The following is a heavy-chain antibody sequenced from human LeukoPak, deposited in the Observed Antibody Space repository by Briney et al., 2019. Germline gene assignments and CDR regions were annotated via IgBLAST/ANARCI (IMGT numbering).Heavy chain of an antibody. Sequence: PSETLSLTCTVSGGSISSSSYYWGWIRQPPGKGLEWIGSIYYSGSTYYNPSLKSRVTISVDTSKNQFSLKLASLTAADTAVYYCARRPIVGSTGFYFDPWGPGTLVTVSS. CDR1: GGSISSSSYY. D-gene: IGHD1-26*01. V-gene: IGHV4-39*01. CDR2: IYYSGST. CDR3: ARRPIVGSTGFYFDP. J-gene: IGHJ5*02.